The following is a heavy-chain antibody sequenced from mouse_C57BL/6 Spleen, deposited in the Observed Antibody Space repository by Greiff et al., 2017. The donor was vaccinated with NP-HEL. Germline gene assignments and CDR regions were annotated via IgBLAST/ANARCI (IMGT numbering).Heavy chain of an antibody. Sequence: QVQLQQSGAELVRPGTSVKVSCKASGYAFTNYLIEWVKQRPGQGLEWIGVINPGSGGTNYNEKFKGKATLTADKSSSTAYMQLSSLTSEDSAVYFCAREASYDYLDYWGQGTTLTVSS. J-gene: IGHJ2*01. CDR1: GYAFTNYL. CDR3: AREASYDYLDY. D-gene: IGHD2-3*01. CDR2: INPGSGGT. V-gene: IGHV1-54*01.